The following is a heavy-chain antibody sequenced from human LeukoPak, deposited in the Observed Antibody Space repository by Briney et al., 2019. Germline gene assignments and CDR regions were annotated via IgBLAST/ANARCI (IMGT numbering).Heavy chain of an antibody. Sequence: GGSLRLSCAASGFTLSGSAIHWVRQASGKGLEWVGRIRDKANSYATAYIASVKGRFTISRDDSKNTAYLQMSSLKTEDTAVYYCTRWDCTTTGCYPFDYWGQGTLVTVSS. J-gene: IGHJ4*02. V-gene: IGHV3-73*01. CDR2: IRDKANSYAT. CDR3: TRWDCTTTGCYPFDY. CDR1: GFTLSGSA. D-gene: IGHD2-2*01.